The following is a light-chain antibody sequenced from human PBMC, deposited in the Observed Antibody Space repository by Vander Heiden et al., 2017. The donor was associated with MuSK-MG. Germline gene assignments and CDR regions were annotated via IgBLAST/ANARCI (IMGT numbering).Light chain of an antibody. Sequence: QSVLNQPPSASGTPGQRVTISCSGSSSNIGSNTVNWYQQLPGTAPKLLIDRNNQRPSGVPDRFSGSKSGTSDSLDISGLQSEDEAEYYCAAWDASLRHVVFGGGTELTVL. J-gene: IGLJ2*01. CDR3: AAWDASLRHVV. V-gene: IGLV1-44*01. CDR1: SSNIGSNT. CDR2: RNN.